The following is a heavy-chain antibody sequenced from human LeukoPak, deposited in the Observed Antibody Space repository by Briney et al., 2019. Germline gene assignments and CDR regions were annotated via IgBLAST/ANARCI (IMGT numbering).Heavy chain of an antibody. V-gene: IGHV3-13*01. CDR1: GFTFSSYD. D-gene: IGHD6-6*01. CDR3: ARAGVYSSYDY. J-gene: IGHJ4*02. Sequence: QSGGSLRLSCAASGFTFSSYDMHWVRQATGKGLEWVSAIGTAGDTYYPGSVKGRFTISRENAKNSLYLQMNSLRAEDTAVYYCARAGVYSSYDYWGQGTLVTVSS. CDR2: IGTAGDT.